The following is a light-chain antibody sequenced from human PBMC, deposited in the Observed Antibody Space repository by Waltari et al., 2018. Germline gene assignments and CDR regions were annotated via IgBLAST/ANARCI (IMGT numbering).Light chain of an antibody. CDR2: LAS. J-gene: IGKJ4*01. V-gene: IGKV2-28*01. CDR1: QSLLYSNGYNF. Sequence: DIVVTQSPLSLPVTPGEPASISCRSCQSLLYSNGYNFLVWYLQKPGQSPQFLIYLASNRASGVPDRFNGSGSGTDFTLKINRVEAEDVGVYYCMQPLQTFGGGTKVEIK. CDR3: MQPLQT.